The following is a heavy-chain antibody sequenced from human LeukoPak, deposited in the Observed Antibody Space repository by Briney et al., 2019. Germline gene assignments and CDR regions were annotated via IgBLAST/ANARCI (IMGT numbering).Heavy chain of an antibody. CDR1: GFPFSGYA. J-gene: IGHJ4*02. D-gene: IGHD5-12*01. CDR3: ARGGLYFDY. CDR2: ISGSGGFT. V-gene: IGHV3-23*01. Sequence: GGSLRLSCAASGFPFSGYAMSWVRQAPGKGLEGVSGISGSGGFTNYADSVKGRFTISRDNSKNTLYLQMNSLRAEDTAVYYCARGGLYFDYWGQGTLVTVSS.